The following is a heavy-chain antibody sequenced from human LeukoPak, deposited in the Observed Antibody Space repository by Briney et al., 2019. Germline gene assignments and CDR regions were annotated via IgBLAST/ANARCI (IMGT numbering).Heavy chain of an antibody. D-gene: IGHD2-2*01. CDR3: ARGSGYCSSTSCYFTNFDY. CDR2: ISSGSSYI. CDR1: GFTFSNYA. V-gene: IGHV3-21*01. J-gene: IGHJ4*02. Sequence: GALRLSCAASGFTFSNYAMAWVRQAPGKGLEWVSSISSGSSYIYYADSLKGRFTISRDNAKNSLYLQMDSLRAEDTAVYYCARGSGYCSSTSCYFTNFDYWGQGTLVTVSS.